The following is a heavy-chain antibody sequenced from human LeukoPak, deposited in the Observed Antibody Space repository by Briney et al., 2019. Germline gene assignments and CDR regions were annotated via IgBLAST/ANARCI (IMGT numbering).Heavy chain of an antibody. V-gene: IGHV3-21*01. Sequence: GGSLRLSCAASGFTFSSYSMNWVRQAPGKGLEWVSSISSSSSYIYYADSVKGRFTISRDNAKNSLYLQMNSLRAEDTAVHYCARDKLQCLVSPWGQGTLVTVSS. CDR1: GFTFSSYS. D-gene: IGHD6-19*01. CDR2: ISSSSSYI. CDR3: ARDKLQCLVSP. J-gene: IGHJ5*02.